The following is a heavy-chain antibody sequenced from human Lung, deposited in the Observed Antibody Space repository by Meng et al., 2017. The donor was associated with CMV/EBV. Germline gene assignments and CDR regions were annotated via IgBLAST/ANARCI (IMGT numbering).Heavy chain of an antibody. V-gene: IGHV4-34*01. Sequence: GSLRLSCAVYGGSFSGYYWSWIRQPPGKGLEWIGEINHSGSTNYNPSLKSRVTISVDTSKNQFSLKLSSVTAADTAVYYCARLGYCSSTSCYPGNYYYGMDVWGQGXTVTVSS. CDR3: ARLGYCSSTSCYPGNYYYGMDV. J-gene: IGHJ6*02. CDR2: INHSGST. D-gene: IGHD2-2*01. CDR1: GGSFSGYY.